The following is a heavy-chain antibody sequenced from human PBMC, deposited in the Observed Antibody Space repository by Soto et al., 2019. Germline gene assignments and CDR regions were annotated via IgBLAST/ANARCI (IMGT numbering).Heavy chain of an antibody. CDR1: GLTFSSYW. D-gene: IGHD3-10*01. CDR3: ASSPYRGALFDY. J-gene: IGHJ4*02. V-gene: IGHV3-74*01. Sequence: GGSLRLSCAASGLTFSSYWMHWVRQAPGKGLVWVSRINSDGSSTSYADSVKGRFTISRDNTKNTLYLQMNSLRAEDTAVYYCASSPYRGALFDYWGQGTLVTVSS. CDR2: INSDGSST.